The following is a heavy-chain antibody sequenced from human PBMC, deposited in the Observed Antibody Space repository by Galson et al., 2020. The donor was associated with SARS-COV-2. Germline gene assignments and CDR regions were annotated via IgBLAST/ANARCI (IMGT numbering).Heavy chain of an antibody. CDR2: IHNSGRS. CDR3: ASAWGMKDAFDI. J-gene: IGHJ3*02. D-gene: IGHD3-16*01. CDR1: GGSISGGGYY. Sequence: PSETLSLTCTVSGGSISGGGYYWNWIRQHPGKGLEWIGCIHNSGRSFYTPSLMSRLSISMDTSLNQLSLRLSSVTAADTAMYFCASAWGMKDAFDIWGQGTLVTVSS. V-gene: IGHV4-31*03.